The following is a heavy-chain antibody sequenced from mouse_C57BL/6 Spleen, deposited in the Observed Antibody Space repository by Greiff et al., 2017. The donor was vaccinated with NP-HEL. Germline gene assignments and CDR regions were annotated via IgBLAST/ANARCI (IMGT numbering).Heavy chain of an antibody. Sequence: EVQLQQSGPELVKPGASVKISCKASGYTFTDYYMNWVKQSHGKSLEWIGDINPNNGGTSYNQKFKGKATLTVDKSSSTAYMELRSLTSEDSAVYYCARTPIYDGYYSDYWGQGTTLTVSS. D-gene: IGHD2-3*01. CDR1: GYTFTDYY. CDR3: ARTPIYDGYYSDY. V-gene: IGHV1-26*01. CDR2: INPNNGGT. J-gene: IGHJ2*01.